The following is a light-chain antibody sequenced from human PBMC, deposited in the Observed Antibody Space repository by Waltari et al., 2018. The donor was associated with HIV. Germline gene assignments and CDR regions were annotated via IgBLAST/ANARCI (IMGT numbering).Light chain of an antibody. CDR1: SSNIGAGYD. J-gene: IGLJ3*02. Sequence: QSVLTQPPSVYGAPGQRVTISCTGSSSNIGAGYDVHWYQQLPGTAPKLLIYRSSDRALGGPDRFSGSNSGTSASLVITGLQAEDEADYYCQSYDRVSWVFGAGTKLTV. CDR2: RSS. CDR3: QSYDRVSWV. V-gene: IGLV1-40*01.